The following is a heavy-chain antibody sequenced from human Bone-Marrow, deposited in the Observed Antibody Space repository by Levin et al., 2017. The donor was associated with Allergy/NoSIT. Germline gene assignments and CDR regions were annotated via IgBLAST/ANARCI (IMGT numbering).Heavy chain of an antibody. Sequence: SGPTLVKPTQTLTLTCTFSGFSLRSSGEAVGWIRQPPGKALEWRSLIYWDDDKRYSPSLKTRLTITKDTSKNQVVLTMTNMDPVDTATYYGAHFVSDFDYWGQGTLVTVSS. D-gene: IGHD2/OR15-2a*01. CDR3: AHFVSDFDY. CDR1: GFSLRSSGEA. CDR2: IYWDDDK. J-gene: IGHJ4*02. V-gene: IGHV2-5*02.